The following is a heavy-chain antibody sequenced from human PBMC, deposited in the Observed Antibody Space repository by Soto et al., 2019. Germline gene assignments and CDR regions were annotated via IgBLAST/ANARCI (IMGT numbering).Heavy chain of an antibody. CDR2: MNPNSGNT. Sequence: QVQLVQSGAEVKKPGASVKVSCKASGYTFTSYDINWVRQATGQGLEWMGWMNPNSGNTGYAQKFQGRVTMTRNTSISTAYMELSSLRSEDTAVYYCARVLGPPIDSSGWSVGFWGRGTLVTVSS. D-gene: IGHD6-19*01. CDR1: GYTFTSYD. J-gene: IGHJ2*01. V-gene: IGHV1-8*01. CDR3: ARVLGPPIDSSGWSVGF.